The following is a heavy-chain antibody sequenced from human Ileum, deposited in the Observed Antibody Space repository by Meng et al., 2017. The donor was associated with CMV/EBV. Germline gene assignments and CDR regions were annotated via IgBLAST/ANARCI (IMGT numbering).Heavy chain of an antibody. CDR1: GSSFGGFY. D-gene: IGHD5-24*01. Sequence: QVLRHPWGAGLLKPSETLSLTCAVYGSSFGGFYGTWIRQTPGKGLEWIGEVNHIGGTNYNPSLKSRVTISVDASKKEFSLKLNSVTAADTAVYYCARKRDLGPDLSWLDPWGQGSLVTVSS. CDR3: ARKRDLGPDLSWLDP. CDR2: VNHIGGT. V-gene: IGHV4-34*01. J-gene: IGHJ5*02.